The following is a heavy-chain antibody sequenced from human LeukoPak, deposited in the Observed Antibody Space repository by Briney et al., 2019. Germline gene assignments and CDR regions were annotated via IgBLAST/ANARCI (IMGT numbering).Heavy chain of an antibody. D-gene: IGHD4-23*01. V-gene: IGHV4-4*07. J-gene: IGHJ4*02. CDR1: GGSIDSYH. Sequence: PSETLSLTCSVSGGSIDSYHCSWIRQPAGKGLEWIGRISSNGGTIYNPSLKSRVTISLDKSKNQVSLKLSSMMAADTARYYCVRGGGWWELPNWGQGILVIVSS. CDR3: VRGGGWWELPN. CDR2: ISSNGGT.